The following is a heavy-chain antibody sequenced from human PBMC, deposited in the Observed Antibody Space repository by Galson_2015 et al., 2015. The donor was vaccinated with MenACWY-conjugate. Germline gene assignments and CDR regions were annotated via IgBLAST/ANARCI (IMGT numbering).Heavy chain of an antibody. J-gene: IGHJ5*02. CDR2: ISSTSTTI. D-gene: IGHD3-10*01. CDR1: RISFRTYN. CDR3: ARDYGSGTYYMGWFDP. Sequence: SLRLSYAASRISFRTYNMNWVRQAPGKGLEWVSYISSTSTTIYYADSVKGRFTISRDNAKNSLYLQMNSLRDEDTAVYYCARDYGSGTYYMGWFDPWGQGTLVTVSS. V-gene: IGHV3-48*02.